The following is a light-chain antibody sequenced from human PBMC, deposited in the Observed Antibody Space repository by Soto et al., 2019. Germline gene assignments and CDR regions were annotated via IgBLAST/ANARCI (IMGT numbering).Light chain of an antibody. V-gene: IGKV3-20*01. CDR2: AVS. Sequence: DILLTQSPGTLSLCPGERATLSCRASQSVDSRYLAWYQQKPGQAPRLVIHAVSRRATGIPDRFSGSGSGTDFTLTISRLEPEDFAEYYCQQYGSSPRYSFGQGTYLEIK. CDR3: QQYGSSPRYS. J-gene: IGKJ2*03. CDR1: QSVDSRY.